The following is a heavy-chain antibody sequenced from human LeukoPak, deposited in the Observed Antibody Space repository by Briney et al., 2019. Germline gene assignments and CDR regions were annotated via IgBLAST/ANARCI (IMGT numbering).Heavy chain of an antibody. CDR2: ISSSSSYI. CDR1: GFTFSNHS. CDR3: ARVGSYDYVWGSYS. Sequence: PGGSLRLSCEASGFTFSNHSMNWVRQAPGKGPEWVSSISSSSSYIYYADSVKGRFTISRDNAKNSLYLQMNSLRAEDTAVYYCARVGSYDYVWGSYSWGQGTLVTVSS. V-gene: IGHV3-21*01. D-gene: IGHD3-16*01. J-gene: IGHJ4*02.